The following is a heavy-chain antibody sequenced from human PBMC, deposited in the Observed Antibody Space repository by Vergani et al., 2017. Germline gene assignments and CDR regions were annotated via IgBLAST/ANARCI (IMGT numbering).Heavy chain of an antibody. CDR2: SSWNSGAV. D-gene: IGHD5-24*01. CDR1: GITFWKFG. Sequence: EVDLVESGGGLAKPGGSVRLSCEASGITFWKFGMHWVRQGPGKGLEWVSGSSWNSGAVDYADLVRGRFNISRDNAKNSLFLAMNSLRVEDTAVYCCTKGMFYYHSSSGHGYRPYTGFDLWGQGTVVTVSS. V-gene: IGHV3-9*01. J-gene: IGHJ3*01. CDR3: TKGMFYYHSSSGHGYRPYTGFDL.